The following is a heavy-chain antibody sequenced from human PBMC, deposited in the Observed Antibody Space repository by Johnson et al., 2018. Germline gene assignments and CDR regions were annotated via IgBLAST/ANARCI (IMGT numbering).Heavy chain of an antibody. Sequence: QVQLQESGPGLVKXSETXSLXCTVSGGSISSYYWSWIRQPPGKGLEWIGYIYDSGSTNYKPSLKSRVTISVDTSKNQFSLRLSSVTAADTAVYYCARVRTTGYYYYMDVWGKGTTVTVSS. CDR2: IYDSGST. CDR3: ARVRTTGYYYYMDV. J-gene: IGHJ6*03. V-gene: IGHV4-59*01. D-gene: IGHD4-17*01. CDR1: GGSISSYY.